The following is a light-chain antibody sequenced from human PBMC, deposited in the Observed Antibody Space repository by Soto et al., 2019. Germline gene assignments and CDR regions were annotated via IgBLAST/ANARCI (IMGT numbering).Light chain of an antibody. CDR2: DAS. CDR1: QGISSY. J-gene: IGKJ1*01. V-gene: IGKV1-8*01. CDR3: QQYDSYPWT. Sequence: AIRMTQSPSSLSASTGDRVTITCRASQGISSYLAWYQQKPGKAPKFLIYDASSLESGVPSRFSGSGSGTEFTLTISTLQPDDFATYYCQQYDSYPWTFGQGTKVDIK.